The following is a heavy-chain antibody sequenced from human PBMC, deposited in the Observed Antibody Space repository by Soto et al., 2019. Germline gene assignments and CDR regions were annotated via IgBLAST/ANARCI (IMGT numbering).Heavy chain of an antibody. V-gene: IGHV3-74*01. CDR3: VRDRPHNWFDP. CDR1: GFTFSSYW. J-gene: IGHJ5*02. CDR2: VDTDGTTT. Sequence: PGGSPRLSCAASGFTFSSYWMHWVRQVPGKGLVWVSRVDTDGTTTNYADSVKGRFTTSRDNAKNMVYLQMNDLRAEDTAVYYCVRDRPHNWFDPWGPGTLVTVSS.